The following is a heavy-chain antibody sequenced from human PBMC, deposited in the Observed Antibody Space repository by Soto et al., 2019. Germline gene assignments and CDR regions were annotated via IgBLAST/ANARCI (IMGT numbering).Heavy chain of an antibody. CDR1: GFTFSTYA. V-gene: IGHV3-23*01. D-gene: IGHD2-15*01. CDR2: ILPDETG. J-gene: IGHJ4*02. Sequence: DVNLLQSGGGSAQPGGSLRLSCATSGFTFSTYAMTWVRQVPGRGLQWVSTILPDETGFYTVSVKGRFTISRDNYMGIVYLQMNDLWVEDAAIYYCAKDRLPTSGQRFYFDSWGQGSLVTVSS. CDR3: AKDRLPTSGQRFYFDS.